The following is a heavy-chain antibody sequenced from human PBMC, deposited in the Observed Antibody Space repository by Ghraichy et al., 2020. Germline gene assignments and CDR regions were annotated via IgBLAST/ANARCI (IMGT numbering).Heavy chain of an antibody. V-gene: IGHV3-64D*09. CDR2: ISSDNNGANT. J-gene: IGHJ4*02. CDR3: VRTGVAVAGVDC. CDR1: GFTFSSYD. Sequence: GGSLRLSCSASGFTFSSYDMHWVRQAPGKGLEYVSAISSDNNGANTYYADSMKGRFTISRDNSKNTLYLQMSSLRADDTAVYYCVRTGVAVAGVDCWGQGTLVTVSS. D-gene: IGHD6-19*01.